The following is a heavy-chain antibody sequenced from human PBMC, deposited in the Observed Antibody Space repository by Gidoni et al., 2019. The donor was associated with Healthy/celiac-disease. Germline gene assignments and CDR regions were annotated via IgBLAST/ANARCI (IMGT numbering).Heavy chain of an antibody. D-gene: IGHD2-21*02. CDR2: ISGSGGRT. V-gene: IGHV3-23*01. CDR1: GFTFSSYA. J-gene: IGHJ4*02. Sequence: EVQLLESGGGLVQPGGSLRLSCAASGFTFSSYAMSWVRQAPGKGLGWVSAISGSGGRTYYADSVKGRFTISRDNSKNTLYLQMNSLRAEDTAVYYCAKDQVPRVVTAPLDYWGQGTLVTVSS. CDR3: AKDQVPRVVTAPLDY.